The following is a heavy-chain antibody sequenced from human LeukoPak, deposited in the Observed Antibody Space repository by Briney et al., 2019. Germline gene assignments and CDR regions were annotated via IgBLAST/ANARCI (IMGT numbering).Heavy chain of an antibody. J-gene: IGHJ3*02. V-gene: IGHV1-24*01. D-gene: IGHD3-10*01. CDR1: GYTLTELS. CDR2: FDPEDGET. Sequence: ASVKVSCKVSGYTLTELSMHWVRQAPGKGLEWMGGFDPEDGETIYAQKFQGRVTMTEDASTDTAYMELSSLRSEDTAVYYCARDPRLWFGDNAFDIWGQGTMVTVSS. CDR3: ARDPRLWFGDNAFDI.